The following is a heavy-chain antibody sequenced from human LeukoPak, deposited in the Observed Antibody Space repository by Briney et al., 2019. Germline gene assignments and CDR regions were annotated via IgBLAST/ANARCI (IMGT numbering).Heavy chain of an antibody. D-gene: IGHD2-15*01. CDR3: ARGLPGYCSGGSCYSISAHDY. CDR2: INPSGGST. V-gene: IGHV1-46*01. Sequence: ASVKVSCKASGYTFTSYYMHWVRQAPGQGLEWMGIINPSGGSTSYAQKFQGRVTMTRDTSTGTVYVELSSLRSEDTAVYYCARGLPGYCSGGSCYSISAHDYWGQGTLVTVSS. J-gene: IGHJ4*02. CDR1: GYTFTSYY.